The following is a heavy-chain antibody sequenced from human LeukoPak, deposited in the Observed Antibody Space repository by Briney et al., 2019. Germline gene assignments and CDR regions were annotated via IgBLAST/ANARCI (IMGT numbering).Heavy chain of an antibody. V-gene: IGHV1-3*01. CDR1: GYTFTNYA. Sequence: ASVTVSCQASGYTFTNYAMHWVRQAPGQRLEWMGWINAGNGNTKYSQKFQGRVTIPRDTSASEVYMELSSLRSEDTAVYYCARTSYSGYDLWGQGTLVTVSS. J-gene: IGHJ4*02. D-gene: IGHD5-12*01. CDR3: ARTSYSGYDL. CDR2: INAGNGNT.